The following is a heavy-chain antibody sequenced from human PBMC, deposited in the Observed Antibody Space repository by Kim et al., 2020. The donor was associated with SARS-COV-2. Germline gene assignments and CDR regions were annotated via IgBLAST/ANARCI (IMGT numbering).Heavy chain of an antibody. V-gene: IGHV5-51*01. CDR3: ARHGESPAGTGFVY. Sequence: SPSFQSQVTISADKSISTAYLQWSSLKASDTAMYYCARHGESPAGTGFVYWGQGTLVTVSS. J-gene: IGHJ4*02. D-gene: IGHD6-13*01.